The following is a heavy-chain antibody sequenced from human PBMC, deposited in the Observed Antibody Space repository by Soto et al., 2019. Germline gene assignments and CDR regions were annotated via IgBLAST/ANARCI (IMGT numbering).Heavy chain of an antibody. D-gene: IGHD4-4*01. CDR3: ASPPMTTVTTGAFDI. Sequence: GGSLRLSCAASGFTFSSYWMSWVRQAPGKGLEWVANIKQDGSEKYYVDSVKGRFTISRDNAKNSLYLQMNSLRAEDTAVYYCASPPMTTVTTGAFDIWGQGTMVTVSS. CDR2: IKQDGSEK. J-gene: IGHJ3*02. CDR1: GFTFSSYW. V-gene: IGHV3-7*01.